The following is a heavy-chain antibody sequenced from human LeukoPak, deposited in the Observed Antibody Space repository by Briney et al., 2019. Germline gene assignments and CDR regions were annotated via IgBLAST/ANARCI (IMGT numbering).Heavy chain of an antibody. V-gene: IGHV3-23*01. Sequence: SGGSLRLSCAASGFTFSSYAMSWVRQAPGKGLEWVSAISGSGGSTYYADSVEGRFTISRDNSKNTLYLQMNSLRAEDTAVYYCAKIGGSSFFGEGSAFDYWGQGTLVTVSS. CDR2: ISGSGGST. CDR3: AKIGGSSFFGEGSAFDY. CDR1: GFTFSSYA. J-gene: IGHJ4*02. D-gene: IGHD3-3*01.